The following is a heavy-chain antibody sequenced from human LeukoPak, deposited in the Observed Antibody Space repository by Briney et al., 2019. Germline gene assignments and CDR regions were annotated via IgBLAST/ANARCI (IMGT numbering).Heavy chain of an antibody. CDR2: INPSGGST. CDR3: ARGTLFGTRAADY. V-gene: IGHV1-46*01. Sequence: GASVKVSCKASGGTFSSYAISWVRQAPGQGLEWMGIINPSGGSTSYAQKFQGRVTMTRDMSTSTVYMELSSLRSEDTAVYYCARGTLFGTRAADYWGQGTLVTVSS. J-gene: IGHJ4*02. CDR1: GGTFSSYA. D-gene: IGHD3-10*02.